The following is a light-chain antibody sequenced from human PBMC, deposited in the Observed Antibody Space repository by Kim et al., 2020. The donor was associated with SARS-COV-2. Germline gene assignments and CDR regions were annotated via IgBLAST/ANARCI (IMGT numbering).Light chain of an antibody. Sequence: GQSVTISCSGSSSNIGSNYVYWYQQLPGTAHKLLIYRNNQRPSGVPDRFSGSKSGTSASLAISGLRSEDEADYYCAAWDDSLSGVVFGGGTKLTVL. V-gene: IGLV1-47*01. CDR3: AAWDDSLSGVV. CDR1: SSNIGSNY. J-gene: IGLJ2*01. CDR2: RNN.